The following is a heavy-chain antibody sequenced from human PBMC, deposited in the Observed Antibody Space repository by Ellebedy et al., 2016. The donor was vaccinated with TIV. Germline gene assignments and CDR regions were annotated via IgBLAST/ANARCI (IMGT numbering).Heavy chain of an antibody. CDR3: ARDYYDSSGYLSRGAPYYYYGMDV. CDR2: IIPILGIA. V-gene: IGHV1-69*04. J-gene: IGHJ6*02. Sequence: AASVKVSCKASGGTFSSYAISWVRQAPGQGLEWMGRIIPILGIANYAQKFQGRVTITADKSTSTAYMELSSLRSEDTAVYYCARDYYDSSGYLSRGAPYYYYGMDVWGQGTTVTVSS. CDR1: GGTFSSYA. D-gene: IGHD3-22*01.